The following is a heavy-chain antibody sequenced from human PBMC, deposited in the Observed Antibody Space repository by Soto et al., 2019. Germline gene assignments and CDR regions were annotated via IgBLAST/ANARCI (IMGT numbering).Heavy chain of an antibody. CDR1: GGSISSGDYY. V-gene: IGHV4-30-4*01. J-gene: IGHJ4*02. CDR2: IYYSGST. Sequence: QVQLQESGPGLVKPSQTLSLTCTVSGGSISSGDYYWSWIRQPPGKGLEWIGYIYYSGSTYYNPSRKRRLTTTADTSKNPSPLKLSSGTAADTAVYYCARAIGSGQLANIDYWGQGTLVTVSS. D-gene: IGHD6-6*01. CDR3: ARAIGSGQLANIDY.